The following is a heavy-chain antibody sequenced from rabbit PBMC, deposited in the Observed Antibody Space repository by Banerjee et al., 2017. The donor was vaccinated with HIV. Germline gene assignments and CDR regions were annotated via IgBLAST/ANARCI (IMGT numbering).Heavy chain of an antibody. CDR3: ARDSYDTYDYVGAFIL. CDR2: TYAGSGGST. J-gene: IGHJ4*01. D-gene: IGHD6-1*01. CDR1: GFSFSRSYY. V-gene: IGHV1S40*01. Sequence: QSLEESGGDLVKPGASLTLTCTASGFSFSRSYYMCWVRQAPGKGLEWIACTYAGSGGSTYYASWAKGRFTISKTSSTTVTLQMTSLTAADTATYFCARDSYDTYDYVGAFILWGPGTLVTVS.